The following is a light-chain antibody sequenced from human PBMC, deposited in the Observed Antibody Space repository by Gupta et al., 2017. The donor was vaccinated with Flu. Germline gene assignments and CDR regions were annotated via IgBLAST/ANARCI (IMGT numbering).Light chain of an antibody. CDR3: QQTYRVPHT. J-gene: IGKJ2*01. V-gene: IGKV1-39*01. CDR2: AAS. Sequence: DIQMTQSPSSLSASVGDTVTIPCRSSQTIGNYLNWYQVKPGKAPKLLIYAASRLQSGVPSRFSGSGSETDFTLTINTLQPDDFATYYCQQTYRVPHTFGQGTKLE. CDR1: QTIGNY.